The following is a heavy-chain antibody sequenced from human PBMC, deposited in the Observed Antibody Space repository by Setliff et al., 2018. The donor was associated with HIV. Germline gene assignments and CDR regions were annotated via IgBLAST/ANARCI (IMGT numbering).Heavy chain of an antibody. J-gene: IGHJ4*02. CDR1: GYTFTGYY. CDR2: INPNSGGT. CDR3: ARDLASKAFDY. V-gene: IGHV1-2*02. Sequence: ASVKVSCKASGYTFTGYYMYWVRQAPGQGLEWMGWINPNSGGTNYAQKFQVRVTMTRDTSISTAYMELSRLRSDDTAVYYCARDLASKAFDYWGQGTLVTVSS.